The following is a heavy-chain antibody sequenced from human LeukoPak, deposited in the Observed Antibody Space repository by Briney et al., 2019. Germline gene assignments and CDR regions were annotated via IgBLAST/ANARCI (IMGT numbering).Heavy chain of an antibody. Sequence: SVKVSCKASGGTFSSYAISWVQQAPGQGLEWMGGIIPIFGTANYAQKFQGRVTITADESTSTAYMELSSLRSEDTAVYYCARDWRSGSYFLGSGVWGQGTLVTVSS. CDR1: GGTFSSYA. J-gene: IGHJ4*02. CDR3: ARDWRSGSYFLGSGV. CDR2: IIPIFGTA. D-gene: IGHD3-10*01. V-gene: IGHV1-69*01.